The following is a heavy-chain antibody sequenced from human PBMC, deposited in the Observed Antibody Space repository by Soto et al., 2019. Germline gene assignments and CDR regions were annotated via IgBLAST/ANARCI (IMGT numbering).Heavy chain of an antibody. CDR1: GGSISSGDYY. D-gene: IGHD6-13*01. CDR3: ARALAAAGTGFDY. CDR2: IYYSGST. V-gene: IGHV4-30-4*01. J-gene: IGHJ4*02. Sequence: SETLSLTCTVSGGSISSGDYYWSWIRQPPGKGLEWIGYIYYSGSTYYNPSLKSRVTISVDTSKNQFSLKLSSVTAADTAVYYCARALAAAGTGFDYWGQGTLFTV.